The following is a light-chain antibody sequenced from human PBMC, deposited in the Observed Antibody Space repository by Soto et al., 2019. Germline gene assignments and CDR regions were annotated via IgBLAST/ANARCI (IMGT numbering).Light chain of an antibody. CDR2: DIF. CDR3: QQYNSWPLT. CDR1: QSVGSD. Sequence: EIVMTQSPATLSVSPGERATLSCRASQSVGSDLAWYQQKPGQAPRLVIYDIFTRATGVPNRISGSGSGTEFTLTISSLQSEDFAGYYCQQYNSWPLTFGGGTKVEIK. V-gene: IGKV3D-15*01. J-gene: IGKJ4*01.